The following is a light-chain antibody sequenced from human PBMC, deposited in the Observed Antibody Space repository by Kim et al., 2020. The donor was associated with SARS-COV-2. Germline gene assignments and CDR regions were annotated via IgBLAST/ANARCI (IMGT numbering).Light chain of an antibody. Sequence: DIQMTQSPSTLSASLGDRVTITCRASQNIRGSVAWYQQKPGKAPKLLIYSTSNLGNGVPSRFSGSGSGTDFTLTISSLRPDDFATYYCQQSNTFWAFGQGTKVDIK. V-gene: IGKV1-5*03. CDR3: QQSNTFWA. J-gene: IGKJ1*01. CDR2: STS. CDR1: QNIRGS.